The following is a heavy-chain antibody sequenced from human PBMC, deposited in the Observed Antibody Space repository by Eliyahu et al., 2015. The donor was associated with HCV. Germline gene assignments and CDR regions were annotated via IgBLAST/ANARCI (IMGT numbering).Heavy chain of an antibody. Sequence: QVQLVXSGGGVVQPGRSLRLSCAASGFTFSRMGMHWVRQAPGKGLEWVAVIWYDGSNKYYADSVKGRFTISRDNSKNTLYLQMNSLRAEDTAVYYCARDPSGDPGEVVVDYWGQGTLVTVSS. CDR1: GFTFSRMG. D-gene: IGHD2-15*01. J-gene: IGHJ4*02. CDR2: IWYDGSNK. CDR3: ARDPSGDPGEVVVDY. V-gene: IGHV3-33*01.